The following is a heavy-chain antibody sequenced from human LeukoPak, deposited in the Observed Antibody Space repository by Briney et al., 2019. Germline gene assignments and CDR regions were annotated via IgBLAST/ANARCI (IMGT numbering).Heavy chain of an antibody. V-gene: IGHV1-69*13. CDR3: AQVRSSSWYSDY. Sequence: SVKVPCKASGGTFSSYAISWVRQAPGQGLEWMGGIIPIFGTANYAQKFQGSVTITADESTSTAYMELSSLRSEDTAVYYCAQVRSSSWYSDYWGQGTLVTVSS. D-gene: IGHD6-13*01. CDR1: GGTFSSYA. CDR2: IIPIFGTA. J-gene: IGHJ4*02.